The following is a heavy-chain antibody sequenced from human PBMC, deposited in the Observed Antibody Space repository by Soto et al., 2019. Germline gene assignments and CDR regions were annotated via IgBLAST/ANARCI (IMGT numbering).Heavy chain of an antibody. CDR1: GFAFSGYD. V-gene: IGHV3-33*01. CDR2: IWYDGSNK. CDR3: ARDRTVRYCDY. J-gene: IGHJ4*02. Sequence: QVQLVESGGGVVQPGRSLRLSCAASGFAFSGYDMHWVRQAPGRGLEWVAVIWYDGSNKYYADSVKGRFTISRDNSYNTLYLQMDSLRADDTALYYCARDRTVRYCDYWGQGTLVAVSS. D-gene: IGHD3-10*01.